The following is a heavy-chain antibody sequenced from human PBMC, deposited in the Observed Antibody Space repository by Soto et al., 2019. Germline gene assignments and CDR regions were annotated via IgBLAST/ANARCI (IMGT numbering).Heavy chain of an antibody. CDR2: ISGSGGTT. CDR3: AKYHRH. CDR1: GFTFSSYA. Sequence: EVQLLESGGGLVQPGGSLRLSCAASGFTFSSYAMSWVRQAPGKGLEWVSAISGSGGTTYYADSVKGRFTISRDNSKITLYLQMCCRSAEGTCVYYFAKYHRHWGQGTLVTVSS. V-gene: IGHV3-23*01. J-gene: IGHJ4*02.